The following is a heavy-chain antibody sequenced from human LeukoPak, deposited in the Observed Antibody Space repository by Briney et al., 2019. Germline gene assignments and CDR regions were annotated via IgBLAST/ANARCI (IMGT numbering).Heavy chain of an antibody. CDR1: GYTFTGYY. CDR2: INPNSGDT. J-gene: IGHJ4*02. D-gene: IGHD1-26*01. CDR3: TTSPSTGRFDY. V-gene: IGHV1-2*02. Sequence: GASVKVSYKASGYTFTGYYIHWVRQAPGQGLEWMGWINPNSGDTSYAQKFQGRVTMTRDTSISTAYMEPSRLTSDDTAVYYCTTSPSTGRFDYWGQGTLVTVSS.